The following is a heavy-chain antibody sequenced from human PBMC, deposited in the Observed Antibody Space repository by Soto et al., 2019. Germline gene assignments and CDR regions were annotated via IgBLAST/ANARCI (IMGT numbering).Heavy chain of an antibody. J-gene: IGHJ4*02. CDR1: GFTVSSNY. Sequence: EVQLVESGGGLIQHGGSLRLSCAASGFTVSSNYMSWVRQSPGKGLEWVSVIYSGGSTYYADSVKGRFTISRENSKNTLYLQMHSLRAEDTAVYYCARSSGWYYFDYWGQGTLITASS. D-gene: IGHD6-19*01. CDR2: IYSGGST. CDR3: ARSSGWYYFDY. V-gene: IGHV3-53*01.